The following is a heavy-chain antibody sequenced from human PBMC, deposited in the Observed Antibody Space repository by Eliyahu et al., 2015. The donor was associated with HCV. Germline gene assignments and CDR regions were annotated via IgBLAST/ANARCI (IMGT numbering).Heavy chain of an antibody. V-gene: IGHV5-51*01. D-gene: IGHD6-19*01. CDR2: IYPFDSET. CDR3: AINGGGSGWYGYEY. J-gene: IGHJ4*02. CDR1: GXSFTNYW. Sequence: EVQLVQSGAEVKKPGESLKISCKGSGXSFTNYWIDXXRQMPGKGLEWMGIIYPFDSETRYSPSFQGQVTISADKSINTAYLQWSSLKASDTAMYYCAINGGGSGWYGYEYWGQGTLVTVSS.